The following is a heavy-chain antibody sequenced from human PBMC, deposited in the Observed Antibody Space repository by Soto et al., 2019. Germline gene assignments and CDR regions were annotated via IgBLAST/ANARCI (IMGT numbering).Heavy chain of an antibody. V-gene: IGHV3-21*01. CDR1: GFTFSSYS. CDR3: ARDQVAGTRYFDL. Sequence: EVQLVESGGGLVKPGGSLRLSCAASGFTFSSYSMNWVRQAPGKGLEWVSSISSSSSYIYYADSVKGRFTISRDNANNSLYLKMNSLRAEDTAVYYCARDQVAGTRYFDLWGRGTLVTVSS. CDR2: ISSSSSYI. D-gene: IGHD6-19*01. J-gene: IGHJ2*01.